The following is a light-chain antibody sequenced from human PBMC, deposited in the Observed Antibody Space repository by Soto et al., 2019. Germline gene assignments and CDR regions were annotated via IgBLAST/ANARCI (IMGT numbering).Light chain of an antibody. Sequence: QSVLTQPASVSGSPGQSITISCTGTTSDVGSYNLVSWYQQHPGKAPKLMIYEVSKRPSGVSNRFSGSKSGNTASLTISGLQAEDEADYYCCSYAGGRYVFGTGTKLTVL. CDR3: CSYAGGRYV. J-gene: IGLJ1*01. V-gene: IGLV2-23*02. CDR2: EVS. CDR1: TSDVGSYNL.